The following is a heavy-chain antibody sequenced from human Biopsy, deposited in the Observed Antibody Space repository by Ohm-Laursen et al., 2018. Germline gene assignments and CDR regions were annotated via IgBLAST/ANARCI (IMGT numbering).Heavy chain of an antibody. D-gene: IGHD3-22*01. J-gene: IGHJ4*02. V-gene: IGHV3-7*04. CDR3: ARAYEKNSCDL. Sequence: GSLRLSCAASGFTFFTYWMSWVRQTPGEGLERVANIKQDGSEKYYVDSVKGRFTISRDNAKNSLYLQINSLRAEDKAVYYCARAYEKNSCDLWGQGTLVTVSS. CDR1: GFTFFTYW. CDR2: IKQDGSEK.